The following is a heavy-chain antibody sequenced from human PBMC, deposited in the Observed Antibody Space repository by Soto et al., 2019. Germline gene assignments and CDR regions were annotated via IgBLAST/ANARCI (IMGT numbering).Heavy chain of an antibody. V-gene: IGHV3-48*04. CDR3: ARDPNYDFWSGYYYYYYGMDV. CDR2: ISSSSSTI. CDR1: GFTFSSYS. J-gene: IGHJ6*02. Sequence: GGSLRLSCAASGFTFSSYSMNWVRQAPGKGLEWVSYISSSSSTIYYADSVKGRFTISRDNAKNSLYLQMNSLRAEDTAVYYCARDPNYDFWSGYYYYYYGMDVWGQGTTVTVSS. D-gene: IGHD3-3*01.